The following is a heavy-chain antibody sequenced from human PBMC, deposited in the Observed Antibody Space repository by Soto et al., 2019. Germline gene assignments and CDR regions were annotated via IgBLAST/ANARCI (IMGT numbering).Heavy chain of an antibody. CDR3: ARLYCSSSTCDSWFDP. Sequence: PGESLKISCTGFGYTFTTFWISWVRQMPGRGLEWMGRIDPRDSYTNYSPSFQGHVTISGDKSISTVYLQWASLKASDTAMYYCARLYCSSSTCDSWFDPWGQGTRVTVS. CDR1: GYTFTTFW. J-gene: IGHJ5*02. D-gene: IGHD2-2*01. V-gene: IGHV5-10-1*01. CDR2: IDPRDSYT.